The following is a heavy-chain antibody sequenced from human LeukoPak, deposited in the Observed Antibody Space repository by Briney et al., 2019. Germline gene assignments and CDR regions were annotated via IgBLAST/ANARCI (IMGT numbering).Heavy chain of an antibody. V-gene: IGHV1-46*01. J-gene: IGHJ3*02. CDR2: INPSSGTP. CDR3: ARQKVEWELLPWSAFDI. CDR1: GYTFTSYY. Sequence: GESLKISCKASGYTFTSYYMHWVRQAPGQGLEWMGIINPSSGTPSYAQMFQGRVTMTRDTSTSTVYMELSSLRSEDTAVYYCARQKVEWELLPWSAFDIWGQGTMVTVSS. D-gene: IGHD1-26*01.